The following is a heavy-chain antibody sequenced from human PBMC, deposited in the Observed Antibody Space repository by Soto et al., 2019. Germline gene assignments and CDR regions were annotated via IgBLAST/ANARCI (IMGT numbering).Heavy chain of an antibody. J-gene: IGHJ5*02. V-gene: IGHV4-4*02. Sequence: PSETLSLTCAVSGGSISSSNWWSWVRQPPGKGLEWIGEIYHSGSTNYNPSLKSRVTISVDKSKNQFSLKLSSVTAADTAVYYCARDLGSCWYNWFDPWGQGTLVTVSS. D-gene: IGHD6-13*01. CDR3: ARDLGSCWYNWFDP. CDR1: GGSISSSNW. CDR2: IYHSGST.